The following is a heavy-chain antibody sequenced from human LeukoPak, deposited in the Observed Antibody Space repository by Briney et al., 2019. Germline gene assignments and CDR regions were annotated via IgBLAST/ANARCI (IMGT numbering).Heavy chain of an antibody. CDR3: ARGARGPGVVGDY. CDR1: GGSFSGYY. V-gene: IGHV4-34*01. J-gene: IGHJ4*02. Sequence: SETLSLTCAVYGGSFSGYYWTWIRQPPGKGLEWIGEINHSGSTNYNPSLKNRVTISVDTSRSQLSLQLSSVTAADTAVYYCARGARGPGVVGDYWGQGTLVTVSS. CDR2: INHSGST. D-gene: IGHD2-8*02.